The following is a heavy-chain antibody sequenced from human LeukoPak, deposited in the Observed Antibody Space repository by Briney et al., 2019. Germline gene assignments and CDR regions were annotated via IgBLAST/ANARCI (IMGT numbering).Heavy chain of an antibody. CDR3: AREMGAYSSSWHFDY. CDR1: GYTFTGYY. D-gene: IGHD6-13*01. J-gene: IGHJ4*02. CDR2: INPHSGDT. Sequence: APVKVSCKTSGYTFTGYYMNWVRQAPGQGLEWMGRINPHSGDTNYAQKFRGRVTMTRDTSISTAYMELSRLRSDDTAVYFCAREMGAYSSSWHFDYWGQGTLVTVSS. V-gene: IGHV1-2*06.